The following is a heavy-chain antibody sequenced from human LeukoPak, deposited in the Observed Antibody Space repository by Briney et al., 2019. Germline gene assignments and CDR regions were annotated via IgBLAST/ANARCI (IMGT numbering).Heavy chain of an antibody. CDR2: LYGSGST. D-gene: IGHD2-21*01. Sequence: SETLSLTCTVSGGSVSSGGSFCNWIRQPPGKGLEWIGYLYGSGSTDYNPSLKSRVTISVDTSKNQFSLKLSSVTAADTAVYYCARADYSAARYLDYWGQGTLVTVSS. V-gene: IGHV4-61*08. CDR1: GGSVSSGGSF. J-gene: IGHJ4*02. CDR3: ARADYSAARYLDY.